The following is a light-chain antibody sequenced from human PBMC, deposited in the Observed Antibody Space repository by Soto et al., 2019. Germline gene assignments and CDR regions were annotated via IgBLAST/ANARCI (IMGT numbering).Light chain of an antibody. CDR2: KAS. V-gene: IGKV1-5*03. CDR1: QNISTS. Sequence: DIQLTQSPSTLSASVGDSVTITCRASQNISTSLAWYQHKPGKAPTLLIYKASTLESGVPLRFSGSGSGTEFSLTINSLQADDFATYYCQQYHIYSWTFGQGTKVDIK. J-gene: IGKJ1*01. CDR3: QQYHIYSWT.